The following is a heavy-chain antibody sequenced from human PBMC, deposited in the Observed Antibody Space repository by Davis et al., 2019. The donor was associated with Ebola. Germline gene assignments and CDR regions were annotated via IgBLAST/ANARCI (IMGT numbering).Heavy chain of an antibody. CDR3: VKWGYARFDY. V-gene: IGHV3-15*01. J-gene: IGHJ4*02. CDR1: GFTFNYAW. D-gene: IGHD1-26*01. Sequence: PGGSLRLSCAASGFTFNYAWMTWVRQALGKGLEWVGRIKSKSDGGTADYAAPVRGRFTISRDDSKNTLYLQMNSLKTKDTAVYYCVKWGYARFDYWGQGTLVTVSS. CDR2: IKSKSDGGTA.